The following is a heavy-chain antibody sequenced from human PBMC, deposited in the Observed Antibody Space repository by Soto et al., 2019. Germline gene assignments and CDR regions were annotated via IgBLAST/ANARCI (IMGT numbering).Heavy chain of an antibody. Sequence: GLSLRLSCAASGFPFSSYDMSWVLQAPGKGLEWVSTISSSGDNTYYADSVKGRFTISRDSSKNTLYLQMNSMIAADTALYYCSKVRSVTTSSPDYWGQGTLVTVSS. D-gene: IGHD2-2*01. CDR1: GFPFSSYD. CDR3: SKVRSVTTSSPDY. CDR2: ISSSGDNT. J-gene: IGHJ4*02. V-gene: IGHV3-23*01.